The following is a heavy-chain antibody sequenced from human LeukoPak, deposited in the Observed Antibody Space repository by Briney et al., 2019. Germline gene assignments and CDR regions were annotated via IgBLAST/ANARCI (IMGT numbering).Heavy chain of an antibody. Sequence: SETLSLTCAVYDGSFSGYYWSWIRQPPGKGLEWIGEINHSGSTNYNPSLKSRVTISVDTSKNQFSLKLSSVTAADTAVYYCARGRKDIVVVPAAIFYYWGQGTLVTVSS. J-gene: IGHJ4*02. CDR3: ARGRKDIVVVPAAIFYY. CDR2: INHSGST. CDR1: DGSFSGYY. D-gene: IGHD2-2*01. V-gene: IGHV4-34*01.